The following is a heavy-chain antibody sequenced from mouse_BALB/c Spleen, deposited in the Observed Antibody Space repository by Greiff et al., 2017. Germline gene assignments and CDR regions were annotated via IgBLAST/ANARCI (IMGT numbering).Heavy chain of an antibody. Sequence: DVQLVESGGGLVKPGGSLKLSCAASGFTFSSYAMSWVRQTPEKRLEWVASISSGGSTYYPDSVKGRFTISRDNARNILYLQMSSLRSEDTAMYYCARGHDGYYVDYWGQGTTLTVSS. CDR2: ISSGGST. CDR3: ARGHDGYYVDY. D-gene: IGHD2-3*01. CDR1: GFTFSSYA. V-gene: IGHV5-6-5*01. J-gene: IGHJ2*01.